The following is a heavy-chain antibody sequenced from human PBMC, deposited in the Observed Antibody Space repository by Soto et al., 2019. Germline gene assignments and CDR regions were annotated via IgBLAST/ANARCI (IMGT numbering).Heavy chain of an antibody. CDR3: ARGASTVPYYDFWSGYQNYYYYYMDV. CDR1: GYTFTSYD. CDR2: MNPNSGNT. Sequence: ASVKVSCKASGYTFTSYDINWVRQATGQGLEWMGWMNPNSGNTGYAQKFQGRVTMTRNTSISTAYMELSSLRSEDTAVYYCARGASTVPYYDFWSGYQNYYYYYMDVWGKGTTVTVSS. V-gene: IGHV1-8*01. D-gene: IGHD3-3*01. J-gene: IGHJ6*03.